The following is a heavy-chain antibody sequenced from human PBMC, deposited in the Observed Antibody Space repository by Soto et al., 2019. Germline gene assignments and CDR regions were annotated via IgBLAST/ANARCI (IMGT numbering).Heavy chain of an antibody. V-gene: IGHV4-59*01. J-gene: IGHJ6*03. Sequence: SETLSLTCTVSGGSISSYYWSWIRQPPGKGLEWIGYIYYSGSTNYNPSLKSRVTISIDTSKNQFSLKLSSVNAADTAVYYCARDRVVSGYESPTYYYYYMDVWGKGTTVTVSS. CDR3: ARDRVVSGYESPTYYYYYMDV. D-gene: IGHD5-12*01. CDR1: GGSISSYY. CDR2: IYYSGST.